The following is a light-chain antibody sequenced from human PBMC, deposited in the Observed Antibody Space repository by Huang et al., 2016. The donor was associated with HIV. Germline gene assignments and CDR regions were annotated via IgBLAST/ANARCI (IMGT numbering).Light chain of an antibody. Sequence: DIVMTQFPDSLAVSLGERATINCKSIQTILYRSNNKNYFAWYQQKPGQPPKLLIYWASTRESGVPDRFSGSGSGTHFTLTISSLQAEDVAVYYCQQYYSSPQTFGQGTKLEIK. J-gene: IGKJ2*01. CDR1: QTILYRSNNKNY. V-gene: IGKV4-1*01. CDR3: QQYYSSPQT. CDR2: WAS.